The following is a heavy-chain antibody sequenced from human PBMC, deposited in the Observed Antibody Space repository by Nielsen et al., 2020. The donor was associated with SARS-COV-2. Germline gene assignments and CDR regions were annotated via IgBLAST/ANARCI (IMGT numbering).Heavy chain of an antibody. CDR3: ALWKPGAASYFDA. J-gene: IGHJ4*02. CDR2: INYIGTT. V-gene: IGHV4-30-4*01. CDR1: DGSISTGGYY. Sequence: SETLSLTCTVSDGSISTGGYYWTWIRQLPGKGLEWIGYINYIGTTSYNPPLKSRLAISVDASKNQFSLTLTSVTAADTAVYYCALWKPGAASYFDAWGRGALVTVSS. D-gene: IGHD2-2*01.